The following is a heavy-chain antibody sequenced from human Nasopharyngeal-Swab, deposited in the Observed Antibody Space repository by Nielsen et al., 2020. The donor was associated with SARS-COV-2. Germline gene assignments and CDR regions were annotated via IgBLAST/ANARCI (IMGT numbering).Heavy chain of an antibody. V-gene: IGHV4-39*01. CDR2: IYYNGNT. CDR3: VRSSSWYYFDY. J-gene: IGHJ4*02. D-gene: IGHD6-13*01. CDR1: GDSIAYSTFY. Sequence: GSLTLSCTVSGDSIAYSTFYWGWIRQPPGKGLEWIGNIYYNGNTYQNPSLKSRLTISVDKSKNQFSLQLSSVTAADTAVYYCVRSSSWYYFDYWAQGTQVTVSS.